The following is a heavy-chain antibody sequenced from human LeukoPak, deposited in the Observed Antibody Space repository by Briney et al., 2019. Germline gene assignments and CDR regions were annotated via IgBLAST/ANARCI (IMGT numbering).Heavy chain of an antibody. J-gene: IGHJ5*02. Sequence: SSETLSLTCTVAGGSIAGENYYWSWIRQPPGKGLEWIGYIYYSGSTSYNPSLKSGLTISVDTSKNQLSLRLTSVTAADTVVYYCARGRRGHSYYLGSDYQSSTGNWFDPWGQGTLVTVSS. V-gene: IGHV4-30-4*01. CDR2: IYYSGST. CDR1: GGSIAGENYY. CDR3: ARGRRGHSYYLGSDYQSSTGNWFDP. D-gene: IGHD3-10*01.